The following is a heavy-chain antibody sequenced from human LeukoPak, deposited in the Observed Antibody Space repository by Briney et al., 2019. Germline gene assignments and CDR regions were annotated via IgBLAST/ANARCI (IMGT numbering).Heavy chain of an antibody. D-gene: IGHD3-10*01. J-gene: IGHJ4*02. CDR1: GFTFSSYA. CDR3: AKDAGFAVLLSF. Sequence: GGSLRLSCAASGFTFSSYAMHWVRQAPGKGLEWVAVISYDGSNKYYADSVKGRFTISRDNSKNTLYLQMNSLRAEDTAVYYCAKDAGFAVLLSFWGQGTLVTVPS. CDR2: ISYDGSNK. V-gene: IGHV3-30-3*01.